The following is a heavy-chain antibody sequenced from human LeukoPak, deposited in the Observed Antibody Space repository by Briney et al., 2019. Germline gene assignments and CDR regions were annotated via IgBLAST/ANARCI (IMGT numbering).Heavy chain of an antibody. CDR2: IYYSGST. Sequence: SETLSLTCTVSGGSISSYYWSWIRQPPGKGLEWIGYIYYSGSTNYNPSLKSRVTISVHTSKNQFSLKLSSVTAADTAVYYCARHSLTSYGDYEDWGQGTLVTVSS. V-gene: IGHV4-59*08. J-gene: IGHJ4*02. CDR1: GGSISSYY. D-gene: IGHD4-17*01. CDR3: ARHSLTSYGDYED.